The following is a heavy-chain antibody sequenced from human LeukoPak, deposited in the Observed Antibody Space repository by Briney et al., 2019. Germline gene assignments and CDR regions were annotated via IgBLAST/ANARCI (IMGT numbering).Heavy chain of an antibody. CDR2: ISSSSGYI. CDR1: GFTFSSYS. V-gene: IGHV3-21*01. D-gene: IGHD3-3*01. J-gene: IGHJ4*02. CDR3: ARGAYYDFWSAYYPTYYFDY. Sequence: GGSLRLSCAASGFTFSSYSMNWVRQAPGKGLEWVSSISSSSGYIYYADSVKGRFTISRDNAKNSLYLQMNSLRAEDTAVYYCARGAYYDFWSAYYPTYYFDYWGQGTLVTVSS.